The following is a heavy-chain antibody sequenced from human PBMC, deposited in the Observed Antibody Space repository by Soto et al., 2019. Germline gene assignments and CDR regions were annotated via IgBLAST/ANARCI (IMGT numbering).Heavy chain of an antibody. CDR1: GFSFSSYG. J-gene: IGHJ4*02. CDR3: AKEGGALGTSASYGFDY. D-gene: IGHD3-16*01. CDR2: ISNDGSIQ. Sequence: QVQLVESGGGVVQPGGSLRLSCAASGFSFSSYGIHWVRQAPGKGLEWVAVISNDGSIQYYADSVKGRFTISRDNSENTVFLQMNSLRGEDTAVYYCAKEGGALGTSASYGFDYWGQGSRVTVSS. V-gene: IGHV3-30*18.